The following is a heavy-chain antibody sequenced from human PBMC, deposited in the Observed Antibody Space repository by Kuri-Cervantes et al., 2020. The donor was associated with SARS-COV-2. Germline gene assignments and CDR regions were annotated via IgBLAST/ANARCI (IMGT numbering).Heavy chain of an antibody. CDR1: GDSISSDHW. J-gene: IGHJ3*02. V-gene: IGHV4-4*02. Sequence: SETLSLTCAVSGDSISSDHWWSWVRQPPGKGLEWIGEIYHGGSTNYNPSLKSRVTISIDKSKKQFSLNLRSVTAADTAVYYCARDRKVPANRDAFDIWGQGTMVTVSS. CDR3: ARDRKVPANRDAFDI. CDR2: IYHGGST. D-gene: IGHD2-2*01.